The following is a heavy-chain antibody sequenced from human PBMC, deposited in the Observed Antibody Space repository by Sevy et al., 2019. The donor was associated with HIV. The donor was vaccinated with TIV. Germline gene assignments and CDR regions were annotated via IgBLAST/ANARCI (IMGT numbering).Heavy chain of an antibody. V-gene: IGHV3-73*01. CDR3: TRLSSGYYHYFDY. J-gene: IGHJ4*02. CDR2: IRSKTNNYAT. CDR1: GFTFSGSA. Sequence: GGSLRLSCAASGFTFSGSAMHWVRQASGKGLEWVGRIRSKTNNYATAYTASVKGRFTISRDDSKNTAYLQMNSLKTEDTAVYYCTRLSSGYYHYFDYWGQGTLVTVSS. D-gene: IGHD3-22*01.